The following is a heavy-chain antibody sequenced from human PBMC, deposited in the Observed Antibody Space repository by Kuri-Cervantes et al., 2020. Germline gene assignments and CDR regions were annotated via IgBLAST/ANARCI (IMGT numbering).Heavy chain of an antibody. J-gene: IGHJ6*03. V-gene: IGHV3-23*01. Sequence: GGSLRLSCAASGFTFDDYAMHWVRQAPGKGLEWVSAISGSGGSTYYADSVKGRFTISRDNSKNTLYLQMNSLRAEDTAVYYCAKVAAAGNYYYYYMDVWGKGTTVTVSS. D-gene: IGHD6-13*01. CDR3: AKVAAAGNYYYYYMDV. CDR2: ISGSGGST. CDR1: GFTFDDYA.